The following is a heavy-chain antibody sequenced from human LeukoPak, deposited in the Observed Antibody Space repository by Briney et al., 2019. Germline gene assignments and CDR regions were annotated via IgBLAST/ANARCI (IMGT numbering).Heavy chain of an antibody. D-gene: IGHD2-21*01. V-gene: IGHV3-23*01. Sequence: PGGSLRLSCAASGFTFKNYAMSWVRQAPGKGLWWVSTINDSGGTTYYADSVKGRFTISRDNVNNMLYLHMNSLRAEDTAVYYCASFGISWRSSYWGQGTLVTVSS. CDR2: INDSGGTT. CDR1: GFTFKNYA. CDR3: ASFGISWRSSY. J-gene: IGHJ4*02.